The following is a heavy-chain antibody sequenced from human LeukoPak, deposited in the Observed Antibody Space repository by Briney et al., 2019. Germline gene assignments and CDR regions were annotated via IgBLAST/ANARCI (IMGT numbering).Heavy chain of an antibody. Sequence: PGGSLRLSCAASGFTFSSYSMTWVRQAPGKGLEWVSSISSSSSYIYYADSVKGRFTISRDNAKNSLYLQMNSLRAEDTAVYYCARGWYYDSSGSYYFDYWGQGTLVTVSS. D-gene: IGHD3-22*01. CDR1: GFTFSSYS. CDR2: ISSSSSYI. J-gene: IGHJ4*02. V-gene: IGHV3-21*01. CDR3: ARGWYYDSSGSYYFDY.